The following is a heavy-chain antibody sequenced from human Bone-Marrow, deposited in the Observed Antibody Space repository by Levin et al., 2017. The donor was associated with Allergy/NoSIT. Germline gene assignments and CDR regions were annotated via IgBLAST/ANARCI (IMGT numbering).Heavy chain of an antibody. CDR2: IIPIFGTA. V-gene: IGHV1-69*06. CDR3: ARDGEVGAAAGTSSGSSGPQYYYYGMDV. Sequence: ASVKVSCKASGGTFSSYAISWVRQAPGQGLEWMGGIIPIFGTANYAQKFQGRVTITADKSTSTAYMELSSLRSEDTAVYYCARDGEVGAAAGTSSGSSGPQYYYYGMDVWGQGTTVTVSS. J-gene: IGHJ6*02. D-gene: IGHD6-13*01. CDR1: GGTFSSYA.